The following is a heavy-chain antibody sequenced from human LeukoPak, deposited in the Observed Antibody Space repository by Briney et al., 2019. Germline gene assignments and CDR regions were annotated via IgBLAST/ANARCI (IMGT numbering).Heavy chain of an antibody. J-gene: IGHJ4*02. D-gene: IGHD3-10*01. Sequence: GGSLRLSCADSGFTFSSYSMNWVRQAPGKGLEWVSSISSSSTYTYYADSVKGRFTISRDNAKNSLYLQMNSLRAEDTAVYYCARVLWFGELLFDYWGQGTLVTVSS. CDR1: GFTFSSYS. CDR3: ARVLWFGELLFDY. V-gene: IGHV3-21*01. CDR2: ISSSSTYT.